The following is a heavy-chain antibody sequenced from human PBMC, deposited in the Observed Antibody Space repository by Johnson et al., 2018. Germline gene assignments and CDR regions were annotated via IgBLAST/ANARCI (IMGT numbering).Heavy chain of an antibody. J-gene: IGHJ4*02. V-gene: IGHV3-49*05. CDR2: IRSQAYGGTT. CDR1: GFTFGDYA. Sequence: VQLVESGGGLVKSGRSLRLSCTASGFTFGDYAVSWFRQAPGKGLEWVGFIRSQAYGGTTEYAASVKGRFTISRDDSKSIAYLQMNSLKTEDTAVYYCTRGRPFDYWGQGTLVTVSS. CDR3: TRGRPFDY.